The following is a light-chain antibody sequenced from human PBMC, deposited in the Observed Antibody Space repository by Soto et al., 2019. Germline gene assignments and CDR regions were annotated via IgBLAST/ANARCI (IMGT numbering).Light chain of an antibody. J-gene: IGKJ1*01. Sequence: EVVLTQSPGTLSLFPGERATLSRRASQSVSSSYLAWYQQKPGQAPRLLSFGASSRATGIPDRFSGSGSGTDFILTISRLEPEDFAVYYCQQYGNSRWTFGQGTKVDIK. CDR1: QSVSSSY. V-gene: IGKV3-20*01. CDR3: QQYGNSRWT. CDR2: GAS.